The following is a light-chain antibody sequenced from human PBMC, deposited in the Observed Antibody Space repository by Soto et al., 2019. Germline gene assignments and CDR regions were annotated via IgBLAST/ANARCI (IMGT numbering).Light chain of an antibody. V-gene: IGKV1-5*01. CDR3: QQYNSYPWT. Sequence: DIQMTQSPSSLSASVVDRVTITCRASQPSSSWLAWYHQKPGKAPKLLIYDASNLESGVPSRFSGSGSGTEFTLTISSLQPDDFATYYCQQYNSYPWTFGQGTKVDIK. CDR2: DAS. J-gene: IGKJ1*01. CDR1: QPSSSW.